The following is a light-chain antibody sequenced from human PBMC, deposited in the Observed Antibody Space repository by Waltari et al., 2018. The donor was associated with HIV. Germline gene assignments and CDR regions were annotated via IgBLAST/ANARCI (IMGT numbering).Light chain of an antibody. J-gene: IGLJ2*01. Sequence: QSALTQPASVSGSPGQSITISCTGTSRDVVGYTYVSWYQHHPGKAPKLKIYDVSNQHSGFSTRFAGSQSGNTPSLTISGRQAEEEADYYCNSYTTSSTLHVVFGGGTKLTVL. V-gene: IGLV2-14*03. CDR1: SRDVVGYTY. CDR2: DVS. CDR3: NSYTTSSTLHVV.